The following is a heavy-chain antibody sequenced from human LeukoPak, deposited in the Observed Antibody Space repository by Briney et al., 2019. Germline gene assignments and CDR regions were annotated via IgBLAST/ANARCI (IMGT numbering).Heavy chain of an antibody. CDR3: ARSRDITIFGVVPTDAFDI. V-gene: IGHV3-11*04. CDR1: GFTFSDYY. CDR2: ISSSGSTI. Sequence: GGSLRLSCAASGFTFSDYYMSWIRQAPGKGLEWVSYISSSGSTIYYADSVKGRFTISRDNAKNSLYLQMNSLRAEDTAVYYCARSRDITIFGVVPTDAFDIWGQGTMVTVSS. D-gene: IGHD3-3*01. J-gene: IGHJ3*02.